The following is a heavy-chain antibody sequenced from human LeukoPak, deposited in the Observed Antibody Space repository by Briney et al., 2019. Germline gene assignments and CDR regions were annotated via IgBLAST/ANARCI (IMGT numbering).Heavy chain of an antibody. CDR3: ARENSDIVVVPAAMSGNWFDP. Sequence: TLSLTCTVSGGSISSGGYYWSWIRQHPGKGLEWIGYIYYSGSTYYNPSLKSRVTISVDTSKNQFSLKLSSVTAADTAVYYCARENSDIVVVPAAMSGNWFDPWGQGTLVTVSS. D-gene: IGHD2-2*01. CDR2: IYYSGST. J-gene: IGHJ5*02. CDR1: GGSISSGGYY. V-gene: IGHV4-31*03.